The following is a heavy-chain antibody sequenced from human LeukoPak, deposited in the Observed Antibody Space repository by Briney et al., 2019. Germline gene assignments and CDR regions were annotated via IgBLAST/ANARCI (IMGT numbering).Heavy chain of an antibody. V-gene: IGHV3-48*04. D-gene: IGHD1-26*01. Sequence: GGSLRLLCAASGFTFSSYGMNWVRQAPGKGLEWVSYISSTSSTIYYADSVKGRFTISRDNAKKSLSLQMNSLRAEDTAVYYCATGGNSLANWGHGTLVTVSS. CDR3: ATGGNSLAN. CDR2: ISSTSSTI. CDR1: GFTFSSYG. J-gene: IGHJ4*01.